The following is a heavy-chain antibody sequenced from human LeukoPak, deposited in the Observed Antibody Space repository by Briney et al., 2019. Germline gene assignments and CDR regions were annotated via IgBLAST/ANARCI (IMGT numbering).Heavy chain of an antibody. V-gene: IGHV1-69*04. CDR2: TIPIFGVA. J-gene: IGHJ6*02. CDR3: ARVGADTYYYYYYGMHV. Sequence: SVKISCKGSGGTFSSYAISWVRQAPGQGLEWMGRTIPIFGVANYAQKFQGRVTITADKSTSTAYMELSSLRSEDTAVYYCARVGADTYYYYYYGMHVWGQGTTVTVSS. CDR1: GGTFSSYA.